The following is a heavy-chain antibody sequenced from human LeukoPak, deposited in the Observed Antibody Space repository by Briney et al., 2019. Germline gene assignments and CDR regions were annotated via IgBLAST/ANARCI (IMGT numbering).Heavy chain of an antibody. CDR2: IYPRDGST. CDR1: GYTFTSNY. V-gene: IGHV1-46*01. CDR3: VRDGEGAGISVNYWFDP. Sequence: ASVKVSCKASGYTFTSNYIHWVRQAPGQGLEWMGMIYPRDGSTSYAQKFQGRVTMTRDTSTSTAYMELRGLRSEDTAVYYCVRDGEGAGISVNYWFDPWGQGTLVTVSS. D-gene: IGHD6-13*01. J-gene: IGHJ5*02.